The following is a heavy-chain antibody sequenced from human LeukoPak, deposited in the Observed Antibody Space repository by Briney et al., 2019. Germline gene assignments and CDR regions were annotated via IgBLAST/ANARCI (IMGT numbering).Heavy chain of an antibody. D-gene: IGHD2-8*01. Sequence: GRSLRLSCAASGFTSSSVWMSSGARAPGKGLEWVANIKQDGSEKYYVDSVKGRFNISRDNAKNSLYLQMNSLRAEDTAVYYCARKGVDHYYYYMDVWGKGATVIVSS. CDR2: IKQDGSEK. CDR1: GFTSSSVW. CDR3: ARKGVDHYYYYMDV. V-gene: IGHV3-7*01. J-gene: IGHJ6*03.